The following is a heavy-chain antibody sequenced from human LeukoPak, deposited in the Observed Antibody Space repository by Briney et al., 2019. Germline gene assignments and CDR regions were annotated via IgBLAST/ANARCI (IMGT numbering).Heavy chain of an antibody. CDR2: INPNSGRT. J-gene: IGHJ6*03. D-gene: IGHD3-10*01. Sequence: ASVKVSCKASGYTFTGYYMHWVRQAPGQGLEWMGWINPNSGRTNYAQKFQGRVTMTRDTSISTAYMELSRLRSDDTAVYYCARDGRTLWFGEGPYYYYYMDVWGKGTTVTISS. CDR1: GYTFTGYY. CDR3: ARDGRTLWFGEGPYYYYYMDV. V-gene: IGHV1-2*02.